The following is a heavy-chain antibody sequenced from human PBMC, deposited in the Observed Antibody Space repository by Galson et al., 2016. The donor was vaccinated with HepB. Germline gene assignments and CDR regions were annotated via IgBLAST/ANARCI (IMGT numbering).Heavy chain of an antibody. CDR2: IRTKNEGVTT. CDR3: NTKSGALVAVTGGLHDV. V-gene: IGHV3-15*01. CDR1: GFNFNIAW. J-gene: IGHJ4*02. D-gene: IGHD2-15*01. Sequence: SLRLSCAASGFNFNIAWMSWVRQAPGKGLEWVGRIRTKNEGVTTEYAAPVRGRFIISRDDSKNTLYLQMNSLKTEDTAVYYCNTKSGALVAVTGGLHDVWGQGTLVTVSS.